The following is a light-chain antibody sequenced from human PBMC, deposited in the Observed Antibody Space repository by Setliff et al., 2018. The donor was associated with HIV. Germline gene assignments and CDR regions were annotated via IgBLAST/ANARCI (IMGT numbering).Light chain of an antibody. J-gene: IGLJ1*01. V-gene: IGLV2-18*02. CDR3: SSYTSISTYV. CDR2: EVT. CDR1: SSDVGSYNR. Sequence: QSALTQPPSVSGSPGQSVTISCTGTSSDVGSYNRVSWYQQPPGAAPKLMIYEVTNRPSGVPARFSGSKSGNTASLTISGLQAEDEADYYCSSYTSISTYVFGTGTKGTVL.